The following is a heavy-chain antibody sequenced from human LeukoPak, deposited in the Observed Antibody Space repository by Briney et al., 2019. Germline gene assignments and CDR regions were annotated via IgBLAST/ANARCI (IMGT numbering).Heavy chain of an antibody. D-gene: IGHD6-6*01. V-gene: IGHV4-31*11. Sequence: SETLSLTCAVYGGSFSGYYWSWIRQHPGKGLEWIGYIHYSGSTYYNPSLKSRATISVDTSKNQFSLKLSSVTAADTAVYYCARERYSSSSHDAFDIWGQGTMVTVSS. J-gene: IGHJ3*02. CDR3: ARERYSSSSHDAFDI. CDR2: IHYSGST. CDR1: GGSFSGYY.